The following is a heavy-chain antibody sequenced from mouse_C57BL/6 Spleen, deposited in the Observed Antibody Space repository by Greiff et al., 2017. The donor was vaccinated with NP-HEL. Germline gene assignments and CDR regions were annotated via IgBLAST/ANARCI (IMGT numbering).Heavy chain of an antibody. CDR3: TRGGTGGDY. Sequence: VQLQQSGAELVRPGASVTLSCKASGYTFTDYEMHWVKQTPVHGLEWIGAIDPETGGTAYNQKFKGKAILTADKSSSTAYMELRSLTSEDSAVYYCTRGGTGGDYWGQGTTLTVSS. CDR1: GYTFTDYE. CDR2: IDPETGGT. V-gene: IGHV1-15*01. D-gene: IGHD3-3*01. J-gene: IGHJ2*01.